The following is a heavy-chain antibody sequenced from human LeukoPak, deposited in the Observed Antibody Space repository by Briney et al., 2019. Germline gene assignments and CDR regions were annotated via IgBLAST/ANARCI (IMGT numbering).Heavy chain of an antibody. CDR1: GGSISSNNW. D-gene: IGHD5-12*01. Sequence: PSGTLSLTCGVSGGSISSNNWWSWVRQPPGKGLEWIEEIYLSGSTNYNPSLKNRVTISIDESKNPFSLRLSSVTAADTAVYYCARSGYSGYPTFDYWGQGTLVTVSS. CDR3: ARSGYSGYPTFDY. V-gene: IGHV4-4*02. J-gene: IGHJ4*02. CDR2: IYLSGST.